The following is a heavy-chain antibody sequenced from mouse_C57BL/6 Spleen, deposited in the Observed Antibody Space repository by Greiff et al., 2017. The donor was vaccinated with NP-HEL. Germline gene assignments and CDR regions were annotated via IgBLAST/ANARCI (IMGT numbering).Heavy chain of an antibody. CDR1: GFTFSSYG. D-gene: IGHD2-3*01. J-gene: IGHJ2*01. CDR3: ARQGDYDGSPRYFDY. Sequence: EVKLVESGGDLVKPGGSLKLSCAASGFTFSSYGMSWVRQTPDKRLEWVATISSGGSYTYYPDSVKGRFTISRDNAKNTLYLQMSSLKSEDTAMYYCARQGDYDGSPRYFDYWGQGTTLTVSS. CDR2: ISSGGSYT. V-gene: IGHV5-6*01.